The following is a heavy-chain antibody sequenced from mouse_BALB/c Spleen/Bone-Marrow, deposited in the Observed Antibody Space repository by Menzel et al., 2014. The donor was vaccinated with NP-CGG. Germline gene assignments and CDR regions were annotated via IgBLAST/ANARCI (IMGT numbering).Heavy chain of an antibody. D-gene: IGHD2-4*01. CDR1: GYTFTDYW. V-gene: IGHV1-69*01. Sequence: VQLQQSGAELVMPGASVKMSCEASGYTFTDYWMHWVKPRPGQGLEWIGAIDTSDSYTSYNQKFKGKATLTVDESSSTAYMQLSSLTSEDSAVYYCARTGYDYYFDYWGQGTTLTVSS. J-gene: IGHJ2*01. CDR2: IDTSDSYT. CDR3: ARTGYDYYFDY.